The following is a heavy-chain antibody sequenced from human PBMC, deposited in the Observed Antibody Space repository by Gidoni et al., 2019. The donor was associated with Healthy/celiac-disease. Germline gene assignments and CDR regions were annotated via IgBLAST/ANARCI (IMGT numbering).Heavy chain of an antibody. Sequence: QVQLVESGGGVVQPGRSLRLSCAASGFTFSSYAMHWVRQAPGKGLEWVAVISYDGSNKYYADSVKGRFTISRDNSKNTLYLQMNSLRAEDTAVYYCARGGYCSGGSCYYYYYYYMDVWGKGTTVTVSS. V-gene: IGHV3-30*01. J-gene: IGHJ6*03. CDR3: ARGGYCSGGSCYYYYYYYMDV. CDR2: ISYDGSNK. CDR1: GFTFSSYA. D-gene: IGHD2-15*01.